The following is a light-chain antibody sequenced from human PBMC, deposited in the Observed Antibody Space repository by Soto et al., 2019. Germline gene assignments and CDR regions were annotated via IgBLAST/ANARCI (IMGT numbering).Light chain of an antibody. V-gene: IGKV1-39*01. CDR1: QSISSH. CDR3: QQSHTRPPFT. J-gene: IGKJ3*01. CDR2: SAS. Sequence: DIQMTQSPSSLSASVGDRVSITCRTSQSISSHLNWYQQKQGRAPKLMIYSASYLETGVPSRFSGSGSGTDFTLTISGLQPEDVATYYCQQSHTRPPFTFGPGTRVEIK.